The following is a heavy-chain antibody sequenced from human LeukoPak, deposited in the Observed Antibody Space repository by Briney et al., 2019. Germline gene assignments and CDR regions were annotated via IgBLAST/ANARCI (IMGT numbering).Heavy chain of an antibody. Sequence: GGSLRLSCTASGFIFSFYAMSWVRQAPGKGLEWVANIKEDGSENNYVDSVKGRFTISRDNAKNSLYLQMNGLRAEDTAVYYCARGAYTYTYWGQGTLVTVSS. CDR2: IKEDGSEN. D-gene: IGHD5-18*01. V-gene: IGHV3-7*04. J-gene: IGHJ4*02. CDR1: GFIFSFYA. CDR3: ARGAYTYTY.